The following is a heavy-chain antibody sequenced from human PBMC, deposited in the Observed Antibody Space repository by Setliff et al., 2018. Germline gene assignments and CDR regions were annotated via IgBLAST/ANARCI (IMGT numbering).Heavy chain of an antibody. CDR3: ARGRRFCIGSGYYYAY. CDR1: GASVRSHY. D-gene: IGHD3-22*01. Sequence: PSETLSLTCTVSGASVRSHYWSWIRQSPEKGLEWIGFFFYSGDTKSNPSLKSRVTMSVDTSKNQFSLKLSSVTAADTAVYYCARGRRFCIGSGYYYAYWGQGTLVTVSS. J-gene: IGHJ4*02. V-gene: IGHV4-59*02. CDR2: FFYSGDT.